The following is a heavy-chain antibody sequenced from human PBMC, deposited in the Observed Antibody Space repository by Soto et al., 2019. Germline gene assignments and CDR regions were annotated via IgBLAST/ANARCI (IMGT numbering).Heavy chain of an antibody. Sequence: ASVKVSCKASGYTFTSYGISWVRQAPGQGIEWMGWISAYNGDTNYAQNLQGRVTLTTATSTSTAYMELRSLRYDDTAVYFCARGADFWSGYRWFDPWGQGTLVTVSS. CDR3: ARGADFWSGYRWFDP. D-gene: IGHD3-3*01. CDR2: ISAYNGDT. V-gene: IGHV1-18*01. J-gene: IGHJ5*02. CDR1: GYTFTSYG.